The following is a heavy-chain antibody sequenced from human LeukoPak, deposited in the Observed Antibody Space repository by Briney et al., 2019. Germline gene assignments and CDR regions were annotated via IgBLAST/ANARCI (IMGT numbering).Heavy chain of an antibody. J-gene: IGHJ4*02. V-gene: IGHV3-48*01. CDR3: VRDRFFSFDF. CDR1: GFTFNTYS. Sequence: GGSLRLSCAASGFTFNTYSMNWVRQVPGKGLEWLAYIRSSPFTIYYADSVMGRFTISTDNANNSLYLQMNSLRGEDTAVYYCVRDRFFSFDFWGQGTVVTVSS. CDR2: IRSSPFTI.